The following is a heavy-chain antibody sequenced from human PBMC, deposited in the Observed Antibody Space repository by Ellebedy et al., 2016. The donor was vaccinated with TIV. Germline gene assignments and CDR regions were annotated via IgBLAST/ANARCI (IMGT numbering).Heavy chain of an antibody. J-gene: IGHJ4*02. D-gene: IGHD4-17*01. CDR3: ARAGDYNLLSPAGGY. Sequence: GESLKISCVGSGFTFSTYSMNWVRQAPGKGLEWVSYICSNSNTIYYADSVKGRFTVSRDNAKNLLYLQMDSLRANDTAVYYCARAGDYNLLSPAGGYWGQGTLVTVSS. V-gene: IGHV3-48*01. CDR1: GFTFSTYS. CDR2: ICSNSNTI.